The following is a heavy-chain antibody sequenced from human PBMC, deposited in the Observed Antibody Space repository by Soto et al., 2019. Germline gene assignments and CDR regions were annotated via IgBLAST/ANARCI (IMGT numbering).Heavy chain of an antibody. CDR2: IYHSGGA. J-gene: IGHJ3*02. Sequence: SETLSLTCTVSGDSITSGGYYWSWLRQPPGKGLEWIGYIYHSGGASYNPSLRGRAVISIDTSKNQFSLRLNAVTAADTATYYCATYRKFFQIWGQGTKVTVSS. V-gene: IGHV4-31*03. CDR3: ATYRKFFQI. CDR1: GDSITSGGYY.